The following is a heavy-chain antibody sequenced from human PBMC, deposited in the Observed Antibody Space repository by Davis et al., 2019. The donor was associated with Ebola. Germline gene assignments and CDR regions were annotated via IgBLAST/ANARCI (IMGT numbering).Heavy chain of an antibody. CDR2: ISYDGSNK. Sequence: GGSLRLSCAASGFTFSSYAMHWVRQAPGKGLEWVAVISYDGSNKYYADSVKGRFTISRDNSKNTLYLQMNSLRAEDTAVYYCARDIFSTHGGEYYYYYGRDVWGKGTTVTVSS. V-gene: IGHV3-30-3*01. CDR3: ARDIFSTHGGEYYYYYGRDV. D-gene: IGHD3-16*01. CDR1: GFTFSSYA. J-gene: IGHJ6*04.